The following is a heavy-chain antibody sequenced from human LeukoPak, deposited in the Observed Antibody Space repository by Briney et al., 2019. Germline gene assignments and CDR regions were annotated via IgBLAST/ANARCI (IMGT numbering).Heavy chain of an antibody. J-gene: IGHJ4*02. CDR3: ARSSGYYYSDFDY. D-gene: IGHD3-22*01. Sequence: SETLSLTCTVSGGSISSSNYYWGWIRQPPGKGLEWIGSIYYSGSTYYNPSLKSRVTISVDTSKNQFSLKLSSVTAADTAVYYCARSSGYYYSDFDYWGQGTLVTVSS. CDR1: GGSISSSNYY. V-gene: IGHV4-39*01. CDR2: IYYSGST.